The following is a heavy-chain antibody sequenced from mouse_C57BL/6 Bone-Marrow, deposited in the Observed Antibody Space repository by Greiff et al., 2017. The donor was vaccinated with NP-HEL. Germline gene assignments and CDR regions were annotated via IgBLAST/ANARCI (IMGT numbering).Heavy chain of an antibody. J-gene: IGHJ2*01. CDR3: ASLNWDGDYFDY. Sequence: DVMLVESGGGLVKPGGSLKLSCAASGFTFSDYGMHWVRQAPEKGLEWVAYISSGSSTIYYADTVKGRFTISRDNAKNTLFLQMTSLRSEDTAMYYCASLNWDGDYFDYWGQGTTLTVSS. V-gene: IGHV5-17*01. CDR1: GFTFSDYG. CDR2: ISSGSSTI. D-gene: IGHD4-1*01.